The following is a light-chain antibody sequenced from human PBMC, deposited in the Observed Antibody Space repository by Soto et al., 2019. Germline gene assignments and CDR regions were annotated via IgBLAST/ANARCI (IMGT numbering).Light chain of an antibody. CDR1: QSVSSY. CDR3: QQYNIWPQT. V-gene: IGKV3-15*01. Sequence: EIVLTQSPATLSLSPGERATLSCRASQSVSSYLAWYQQKPGQAPRLLIYGASTRATGIPARFSGSGSGTEFTLTISSLQSEDFAVYFCQQYNIWPQTCGQGTKVDIK. CDR2: GAS. J-gene: IGKJ1*01.